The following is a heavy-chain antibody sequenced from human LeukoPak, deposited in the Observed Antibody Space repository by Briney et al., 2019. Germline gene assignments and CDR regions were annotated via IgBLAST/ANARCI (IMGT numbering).Heavy chain of an antibody. CDR1: GLSISNFW. CDR3: VTDGDKWNDFEY. D-gene: IGHD1-1*01. CDR2: IDKNGNEI. Sequence: GGSLRLSCAASGLSISNFWMHWVRQAPGKGLEWVAIIDKNGNEIKYVDSVKGRFTLSRDNAKNLVYLQMNSLRTEDTALYYCVTDGDKWNDFEYWGQGTLVTVSS. V-gene: IGHV3-7*01. J-gene: IGHJ4*02.